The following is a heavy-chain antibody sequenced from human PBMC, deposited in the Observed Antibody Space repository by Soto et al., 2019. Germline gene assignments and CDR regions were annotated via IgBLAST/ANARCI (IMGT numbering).Heavy chain of an antibody. D-gene: IGHD6-13*01. J-gene: IGHJ4*02. V-gene: IGHV1-2*04. CDR2: INPNSGGT. CDR1: GYTFTGYY. Sequence: ASVKVSCKASGYTFTGYYMHWVRQAPGQGLEWMGWINPNSGGTNYAQKFQGWVTMTRDTSISTAHMELSRLRSDDTAVYYCARVAAAGTEPNFDYWGQGTLVTVSS. CDR3: ARVAAAGTEPNFDY.